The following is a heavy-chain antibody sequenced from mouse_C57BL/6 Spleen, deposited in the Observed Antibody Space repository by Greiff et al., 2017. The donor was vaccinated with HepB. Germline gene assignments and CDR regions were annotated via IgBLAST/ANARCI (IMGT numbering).Heavy chain of an antibody. CDR2: IYPGDGDT. CDR3: ARGSSGY. J-gene: IGHJ3*01. CDR1: GYAFSSSW. V-gene: IGHV1-82*01. Sequence: VKLQESGPELVKPGASVKISCKASGYAFSSSWMNWVKQRPGKGLEWIGRIYPGDGDTNYNGKFKGKATLTADKSSSTAYMQLSSLTSEDSAVYFCARGSSGYWGQGTLVTVSA. D-gene: IGHD3-2*02.